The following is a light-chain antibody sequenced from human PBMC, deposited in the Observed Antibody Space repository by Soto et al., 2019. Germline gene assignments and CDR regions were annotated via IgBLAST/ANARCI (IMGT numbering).Light chain of an antibody. Sequence: DIQMTQSPSSLSASVGDRVTITCRASQTISSHLNWYQHKPGKPPKLLIYAASRLQGGVPSRFSGSGSGTDFTLSITSLQPEESATYYCQQGPSTPAFGQGTHLEIK. CDR1: QTISSH. CDR3: QQGPSTPA. V-gene: IGKV1-39*01. J-gene: IGKJ2*01. CDR2: AAS.